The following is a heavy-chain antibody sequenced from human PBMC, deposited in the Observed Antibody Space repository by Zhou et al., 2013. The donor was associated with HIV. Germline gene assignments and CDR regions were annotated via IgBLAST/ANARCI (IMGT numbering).Heavy chain of an antibody. D-gene: IGHD3-9*01. Sequence: QVQLVQSGAEVKKPGASVKVSCKASGYTFINYYMHWVRQAPGQGLEWMGIINPSGGSTSYAQKFQGRVTMTRDVSTNTVYMELSSLRSEDTAVYYCARDSKYGVSRFDWVLSYFDFLGPGDPGHRLL. V-gene: IGHV1-46*01. J-gene: IGHJ4*02. CDR1: GYTFINYY. CDR2: INPSGGST. CDR3: ARDSKYGVSRFDWVLSYFDF.